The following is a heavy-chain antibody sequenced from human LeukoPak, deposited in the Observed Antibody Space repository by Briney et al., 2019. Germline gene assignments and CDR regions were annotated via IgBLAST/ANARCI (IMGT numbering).Heavy chain of an antibody. CDR3: AKDPDSSGEGVGFDP. CDR1: GFTFSSYA. CDR2: ISGSGGST. Sequence: GGSLRLSCAASGFTFSSYAMSWVRQAPGKGLEWVSAISGSGGSTCYADSVKGRFTISRDNSKNTLYLQMNSLRAEDTAVYYCAKDPDSSGEGVGFDPWGQGTLVTVSS. V-gene: IGHV3-23*01. D-gene: IGHD6-19*01. J-gene: IGHJ5*02.